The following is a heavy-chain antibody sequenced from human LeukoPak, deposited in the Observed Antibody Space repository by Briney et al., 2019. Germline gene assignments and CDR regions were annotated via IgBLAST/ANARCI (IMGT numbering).Heavy chain of an antibody. Sequence: GGSLRLSCAASGFTFSSYGMHWVRQAPGKGLEWVAVIWYDGSNKYYADSVKGRFTISRDNSKNTLYLQMNSLRAEDTAVYYCANDVWGNTPYYFDYWGQGTLVTVSS. CDR2: IWYDGSNK. CDR1: GFTFSSYG. CDR3: ANDVWGNTPYYFDY. J-gene: IGHJ4*02. V-gene: IGHV3-33*06. D-gene: IGHD2-8*01.